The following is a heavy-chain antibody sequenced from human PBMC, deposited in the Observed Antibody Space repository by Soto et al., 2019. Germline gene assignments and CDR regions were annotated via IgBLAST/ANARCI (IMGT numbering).Heavy chain of an antibody. V-gene: IGHV3-66*01. Sequence: GGSLRLSCAASGFTVSSNYMSWVRQAPGKGLEWVSVIYSGGSTYYGDTVKGRFTIFRDNSKNTLYLQMNSLRAEDTAVYYCASNHKRPQYYYYYYMDVWGKGTTVTVSS. J-gene: IGHJ6*03. CDR2: IYSGGST. CDR3: ASNHKRPQYYYYYYMDV. CDR1: GFTVSSNY.